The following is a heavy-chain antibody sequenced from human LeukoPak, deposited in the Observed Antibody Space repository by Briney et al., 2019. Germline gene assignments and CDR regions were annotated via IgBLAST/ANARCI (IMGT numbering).Heavy chain of an antibody. CDR3: ARALTRDALDL. V-gene: IGHV3-74*01. Sequence: TGGSLRLSCAASGFTFSNYWMHWVRQAPGKGLVWVSRINTDGSRITYADSVKGRFTISRDNAMNTVYLQMNSLRAEDTAVYYCARALTRDALDLWGQGTMVTVSS. J-gene: IGHJ3*01. CDR1: GFTFSNYW. CDR2: INTDGSRI.